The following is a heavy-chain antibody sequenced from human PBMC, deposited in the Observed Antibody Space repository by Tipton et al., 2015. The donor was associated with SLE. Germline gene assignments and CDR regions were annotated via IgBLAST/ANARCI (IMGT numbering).Heavy chain of an antibody. CDR2: IYISGST. Sequence: TLSLTCTVSGGSISRFYWSWIRQSPGKGLEWIGYIYISGSTNYNPSLTSRVTTSVDTSKNRFSLRLSSVTAADTAVYYCAGSGYDHLSWFDPWGQGILVTVSS. V-gene: IGHV4-4*08. J-gene: IGHJ5*02. D-gene: IGHD3-22*01. CDR3: AGSGYDHLSWFDP. CDR1: GGSISRFY.